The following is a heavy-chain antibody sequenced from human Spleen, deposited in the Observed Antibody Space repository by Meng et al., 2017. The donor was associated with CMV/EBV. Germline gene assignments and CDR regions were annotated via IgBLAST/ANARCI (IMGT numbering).Heavy chain of an antibody. V-gene: IGHV3-30*03. Sequence: GESLKISCAASGFTFSNYAMSWVRQAPGKGLEWVAVISFDGDNKFYLDSVRGRFTISRDKFENTLYLQMNSLRREDTAVYYCARGKVPDYPGSLGDAFDFWGQGTMVTVSS. D-gene: IGHD1-26*01. CDR3: ARGKVPDYPGSLGDAFDF. CDR2: ISFDGDNK. J-gene: IGHJ3*01. CDR1: GFTFSNYA.